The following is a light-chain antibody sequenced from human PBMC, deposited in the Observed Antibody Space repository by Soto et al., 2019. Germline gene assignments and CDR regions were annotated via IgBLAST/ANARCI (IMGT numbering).Light chain of an antibody. Sequence: DIRVTQSPSSLSASVGDRLTITCRASQHILTNLNWYQQKAGKPPKLLIYSASFLQDATPSRFSGSGSGTDFTLSINGLLPEDVATYYCQHSYNLPHFGQGTKVE. V-gene: IGKV1-39*01. CDR1: QHILTN. J-gene: IGKJ1*01. CDR3: QHSYNLPH. CDR2: SAS.